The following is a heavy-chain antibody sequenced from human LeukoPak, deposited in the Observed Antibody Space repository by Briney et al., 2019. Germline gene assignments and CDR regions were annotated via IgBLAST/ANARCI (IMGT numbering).Heavy chain of an antibody. J-gene: IGHJ4*02. CDR3: ARSEGYCSSTSCYTLRAFDY. V-gene: IGHV4-30-4*01. CDR2: IYYSGST. CDR1: GGSISSGDYY. D-gene: IGHD2-2*02. Sequence: SQTLSLTCTVSGGSISSGDYYWSWIRQPPGKGLEWIGYIYYSGSTYYNPSLKSRVTISVDTSKNQFSLKLSSVTAADTAVYYCARSEGYCSSTSCYTLRAFDYWGQGTLVTVSS.